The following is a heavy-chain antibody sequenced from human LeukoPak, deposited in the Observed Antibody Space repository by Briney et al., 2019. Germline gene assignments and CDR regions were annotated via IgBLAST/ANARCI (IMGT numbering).Heavy chain of an antibody. CDR2: ISDSGTTI. Sequence: GESLRLSCAVSGFSFSDYYMSWIRQAPGKGLEWVSYISDSGTTIYYADSVEGRFTVSRDNAKNSLYLQMNSLRAEDTAVYYCAREYNHYLLIWGQGTLVTVSS. CDR3: AREYNHYLLI. CDR1: GFSFSDYY. V-gene: IGHV3-11*01. D-gene: IGHD1-14*01. J-gene: IGHJ4*02.